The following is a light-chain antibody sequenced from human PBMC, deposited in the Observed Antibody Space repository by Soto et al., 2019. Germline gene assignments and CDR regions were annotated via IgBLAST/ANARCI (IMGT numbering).Light chain of an antibody. CDR1: QSISNF. Sequence: DIQMTQSPSFLSASAGDRVTIFCRASQSISNFLHWYQQKPGKAPKLLIYSASKLESGVPPRFGGSGSGTDFTLTISSLQPEDFANYYCQQSYRNPRTFGLGTRVEIK. V-gene: IGKV1-39*01. CDR2: SAS. CDR3: QQSYRNPRT. J-gene: IGKJ1*01.